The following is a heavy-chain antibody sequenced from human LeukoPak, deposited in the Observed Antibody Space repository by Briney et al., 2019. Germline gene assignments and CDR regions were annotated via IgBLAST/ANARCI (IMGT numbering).Heavy chain of an antibody. CDR2: IYTSGST. D-gene: IGHD2-2*01. V-gene: IGHV4-61*02. CDR1: GGSISSGSYY. Sequence: PSETLSLTCTVSGGSISSGSYYWSWIRQPAGKGLEWIGRIYTSGSTNYNPSLKSRVTISVDTSKNQFSLKLSPVTAADTAVYYCARWTVDPPSKVVSYGMDVWGQGTTVTVSS. J-gene: IGHJ6*02. CDR3: ARWTVDPPSKVVSYGMDV.